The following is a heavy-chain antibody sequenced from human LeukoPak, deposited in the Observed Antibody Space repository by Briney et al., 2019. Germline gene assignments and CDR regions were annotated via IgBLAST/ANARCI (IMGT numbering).Heavy chain of an antibody. V-gene: IGHV1-3*01. CDR3: ARDGVLLWFGEFDYFDY. J-gene: IGHJ4*02. Sequence: ASVKVSCKASGYTFTSYAMHWVHQAPGQRLEWMGWINAGNGNTKYSQKFQGRVTITRDTSASTAYMELSSLRSEDTAVYYCARDGVLLWFGEFDYFDYWGQGTLVTVSS. CDR2: INAGNGNT. D-gene: IGHD3-10*01. CDR1: GYTFTSYA.